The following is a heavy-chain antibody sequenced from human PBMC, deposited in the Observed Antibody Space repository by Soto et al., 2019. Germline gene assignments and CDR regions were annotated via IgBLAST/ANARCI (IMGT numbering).Heavy chain of an antibody. CDR1: GYTFTSYG. D-gene: IGHD3-10*01. Sequence: APVKVSCKASGYTFTSYGISWVRQAPGQGLEWMGWISAYNGNTNYAQKLQGRVTMTTDTSTSTAYMELRSLRSDDTAVYYCARNYYGSGSYGSGAFDIWGQGTMVTVSS. J-gene: IGHJ3*02. CDR3: ARNYYGSGSYGSGAFDI. CDR2: ISAYNGNT. V-gene: IGHV1-18*04.